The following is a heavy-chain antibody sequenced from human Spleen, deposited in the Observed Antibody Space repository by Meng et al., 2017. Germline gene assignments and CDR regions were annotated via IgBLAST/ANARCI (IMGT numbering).Heavy chain of an antibody. J-gene: IGHJ4*02. D-gene: IGHD3-9*01. CDR1: GFPFSSYN. CDR2: INTDASIT. Sequence: VPPVESGGGLVQPGGSLCLPCAASGFPFSSYNMHWVRQTPGGGLVWVSRINTDASITTYADSVKGRFTISRDDAKNTVYLQMNSLRAEDTAVYYCARDADWVIFDHWGQGALVTVSS. CDR3: ARDADWVIFDH. V-gene: IGHV3-74*03.